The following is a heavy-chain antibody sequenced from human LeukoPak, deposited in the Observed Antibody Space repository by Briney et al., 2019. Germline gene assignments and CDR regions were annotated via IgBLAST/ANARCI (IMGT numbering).Heavy chain of an antibody. CDR1: GGTFSSYA. CDR3: ARGPSIILYGYCTNGVCFPYNWFDP. D-gene: IGHD2-8*01. CDR2: IIPIFGTA. J-gene: IGHJ5*02. Sequence: VASVKVSCKASGGTFSSYAISWVRQAPGQGLEWMGGIIPIFGTANYAQKFQGRVTITADKSTSTAYMELSSLRSEDTAVYYCARGPSIILYGYCTNGVCFPYNWFDPWGQGTLVTVSS. V-gene: IGHV1-69*06.